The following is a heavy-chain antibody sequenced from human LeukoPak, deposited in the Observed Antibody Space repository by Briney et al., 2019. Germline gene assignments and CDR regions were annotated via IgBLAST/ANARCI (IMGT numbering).Heavy chain of an antibody. D-gene: IGHD3-16*01. V-gene: IGHV3-11*01. CDR3: ARRTFGRNDFDY. Sequence: PGGSLRLSCAASGSIFSDYYMSWIRQAPGKGLEWVSYISPSGSTVNYADSVKGRFTISRDNAKNSLYLQMNSLRADDTAVYYCARRTFGRNDFDYWGQGTLVTVSS. CDR1: GSIFSDYY. J-gene: IGHJ4*02. CDR2: ISPSGSTV.